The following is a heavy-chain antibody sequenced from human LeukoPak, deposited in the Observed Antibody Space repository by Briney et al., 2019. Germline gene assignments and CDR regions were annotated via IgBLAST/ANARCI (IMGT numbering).Heavy chain of an antibody. Sequence: GGTLRLSCAASGFTFGSYGMSWVRQAPGKGLEWVSGISSGGGSTYYADSVKGRFTISRDNSKNTLYLQMNSLRAEDTAVYYCAKSFYAYCGGDCYSSAFDIWSQGTMVTVSS. J-gene: IGHJ3*02. D-gene: IGHD2-21*02. CDR2: ISSGGGST. CDR3: AKSFYAYCGGDCYSSAFDI. CDR1: GFTFGSYG. V-gene: IGHV3-23*01.